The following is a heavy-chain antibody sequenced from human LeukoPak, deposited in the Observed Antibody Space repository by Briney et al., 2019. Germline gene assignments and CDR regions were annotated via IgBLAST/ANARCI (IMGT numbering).Heavy chain of an antibody. V-gene: IGHV3-23*01. J-gene: IGHJ1*01. CDR2: ITGSGGST. Sequence: GGSLRLSCAASGLTFSNYAMSWVRQAPGKGLEWVSAITGSGGSTNSADSVKGRFTISRDNSKNTLYLQMNSLRAEDTAVYYCAKTPKGDSSGYPEYFQHWGQGTLVTVSS. CDR1: GLTFSNYA. CDR3: AKTPKGDSSGYPEYFQH. D-gene: IGHD3-22*01.